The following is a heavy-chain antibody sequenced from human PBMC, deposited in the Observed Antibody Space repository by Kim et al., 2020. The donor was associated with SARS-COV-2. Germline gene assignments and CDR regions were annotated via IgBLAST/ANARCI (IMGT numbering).Heavy chain of an antibody. Sequence: GGSLRHSCAASGITVTANYMSWVRQAPGKGLEWVSVIYSGGSTYYAASVKGRFSMSRDHSKNTVVLQMNSLRPEDTAVYYCASQPDSSRWYYYYYFMDVWGKGTTVTVSS. V-gene: IGHV3-66*04. CDR2: IYSGGST. D-gene: IGHD6-13*01. CDR1: GITVTANY. J-gene: IGHJ6*03. CDR3: ASQPDSSRWYYYYYFMDV.